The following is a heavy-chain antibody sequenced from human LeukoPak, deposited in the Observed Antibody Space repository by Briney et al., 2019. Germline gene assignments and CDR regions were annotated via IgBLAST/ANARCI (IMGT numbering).Heavy chain of an antibody. CDR3: ARDRGDSGSSDY. CDR1: GFSLSDYY. Sequence: GGSLRLSCAASGFSLSDYYMGWVRQAPGKGLEWVSYISSSSSYTINADSVKGRFTVFRDNAKDLVFLQMNRLRVEDTAVYYCARDRGDSGSSDYWDQGTLVTVSS. D-gene: IGHD3-10*01. CDR2: ISSSSSYT. J-gene: IGHJ4*02. V-gene: IGHV3-11*06.